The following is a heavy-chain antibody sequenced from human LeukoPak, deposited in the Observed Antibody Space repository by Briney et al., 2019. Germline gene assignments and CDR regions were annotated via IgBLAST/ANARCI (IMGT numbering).Heavy chain of an antibody. D-gene: IGHD2-2*01. Sequence: ASVKVSCKASGYTFTGYYMHWVRQAPGQGLEWMGRINPNSGGTNYAQKFQGRVTMTRDTSISTAYMELSRLRSDDTAVYYCARVPLGACSSTSCYYGMDVWGQGTTVTVSS. CDR2: INPNSGGT. CDR3: ARVPLGACSSTSCYYGMDV. J-gene: IGHJ6*02. V-gene: IGHV1-2*06. CDR1: GYTFTGYY.